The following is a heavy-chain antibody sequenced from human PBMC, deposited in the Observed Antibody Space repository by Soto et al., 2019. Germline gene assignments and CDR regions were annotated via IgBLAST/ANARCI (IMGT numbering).Heavy chain of an antibody. J-gene: IGHJ6*03. V-gene: IGHV1-2*04. CDR2: INPNGGVT. CDR3: ARESGGATATLADYYFYMDV. CDR1: GDSFKDYY. D-gene: IGHD5-12*01. Sequence: QVQLVQSGAEVRKPGASVTVSCRSSGDSFKDYYIHWVRQAPGQGFEWMGWINPNGGVTKYAQKFQGWVSMTRDTSIRTVYMQLSRRRSDDTAVDYCARESGGATATLADYYFYMDVWGTGTTVTVSS.